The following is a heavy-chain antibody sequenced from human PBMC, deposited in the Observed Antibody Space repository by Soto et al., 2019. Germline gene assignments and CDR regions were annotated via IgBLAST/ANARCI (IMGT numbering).Heavy chain of an antibody. CDR2: ISYDGSNK. CDR1: GFTFSSYA. D-gene: IGHD6-13*01. J-gene: IGHJ4*02. V-gene: IGHV3-30-3*01. Sequence: QVQLVESGGGVVQPGRSLRLSCAASGFTFSSYAMHWVRQAPGKGLEWVAVISYDGSNKYYADSVKGRFTISRDNSKNTLYLQMNSLRAEDTAVYCCARDRAQAAAGRVYFDYWGQGTLVTVSS. CDR3: ARDRAQAAAGRVYFDY.